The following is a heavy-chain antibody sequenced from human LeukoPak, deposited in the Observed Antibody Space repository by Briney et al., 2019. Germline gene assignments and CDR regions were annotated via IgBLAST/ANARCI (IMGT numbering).Heavy chain of an antibody. J-gene: IGHJ4*02. V-gene: IGHV4-59*08. CDR1: GDSLTSYD. Sequence: SETLSLTCTVSGDSLTSYDWSWVRQPPGKGLEWIGYIYYTGSTNYNPSLMSRVAMSVDTSKHQFSLKLSSVTAAYTAVYYCARQVGISAAGSPQLDYWGKGTLVTVSS. D-gene: IGHD6-13*01. CDR2: IYYTGST. CDR3: ARQVGISAAGSPQLDY.